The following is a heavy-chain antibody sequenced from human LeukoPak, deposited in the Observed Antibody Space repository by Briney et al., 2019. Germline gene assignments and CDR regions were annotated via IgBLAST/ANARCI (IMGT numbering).Heavy chain of an antibody. J-gene: IGHJ6*03. CDR2: INHSGST. CDR3: ARTTEGGYTYDYFYYYYMDV. CDR1: GGSFSGYY. Sequence: SETLSLTCAVYGGSFSGYYWSWIRQPPGKGLEWIGGINHSGSTNYNPSLKSRVTISVDTSKNQFSLKLSSVTAADTAVYYCARTTEGGYTYDYFYYYYMDVWGKGTTVTISS. D-gene: IGHD5-18*01. V-gene: IGHV4-34*01.